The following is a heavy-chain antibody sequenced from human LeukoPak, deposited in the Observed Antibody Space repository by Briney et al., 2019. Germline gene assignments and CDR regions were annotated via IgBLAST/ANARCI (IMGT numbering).Heavy chain of an antibody. CDR2: ISWNSGSI. CDR1: GFTFDDYA. CDR3: AKPHLAVAGPDSGDY. J-gene: IGHJ4*02. V-gene: IGHV3-9*01. D-gene: IGHD6-19*01. Sequence: PGRSLRLSCAASGFTFDDYAMHWVRQAPGKGLEWVSGISWNSGSIGYADSVKGRFTISRDNSKNTLYLQMNSLRAEDTAVYYCAKPHLAVAGPDSGDYWGQGTLVTVSS.